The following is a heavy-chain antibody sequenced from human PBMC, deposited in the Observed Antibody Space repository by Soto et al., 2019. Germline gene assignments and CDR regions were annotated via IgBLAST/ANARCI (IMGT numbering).Heavy chain of an antibody. Sequence: EVQLLESGGGLVQPGGSLRLSCADSGFTFSDYGMSWVRQAPGKGLEWVSSVNNGGSRTYQADSVKGRFTISRDNSRNTLYLQMNALRAEDTAVYSSARYCPGGSLCYMGVWGKGTTVTVSS. J-gene: IGHJ6*03. CDR3: ARYCPGGSLCYMGV. CDR1: GFTFSDYG. CDR2: VNNGGSRT. V-gene: IGHV3-23*03. D-gene: IGHD2-15*01.